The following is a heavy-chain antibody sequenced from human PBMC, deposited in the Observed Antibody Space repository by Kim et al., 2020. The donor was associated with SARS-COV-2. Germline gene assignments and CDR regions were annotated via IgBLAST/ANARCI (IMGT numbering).Heavy chain of an antibody. CDR2: ISYDGSNK. J-gene: IGHJ3*02. D-gene: IGHD6-13*01. CDR1: GFTFSSYG. Sequence: GGSLRLSCAASGFTFSSYGMHWVRQAPGKGLEWVAVISYDGSNKYYADSVKGRFTISRDNSKNTLYLQMNSLRAEDTAVYYCAKTRPIAAAEDAFDIWG. CDR3: AKTRPIAAAEDAFDI. V-gene: IGHV3-30*18.